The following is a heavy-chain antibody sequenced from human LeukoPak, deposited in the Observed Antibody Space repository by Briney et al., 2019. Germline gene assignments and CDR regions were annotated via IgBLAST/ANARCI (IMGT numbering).Heavy chain of an antibody. CDR3: AKDRDGYNSYFDY. J-gene: IGHJ4*02. CDR2: ISGSGGST. D-gene: IGHD5-24*01. V-gene: IGHV3-23*01. CDR1: GFTFSSYA. Sequence: PGGSLRLSCAASGFTFSSYAMSWVRQAPGKGLEWVSAISGSGGSTYYADSVKGRLTISRDNYKNTLYLQMNSLRAEDTAVYYCAKDRDGYNSYFDYWGQGTLVTVSS.